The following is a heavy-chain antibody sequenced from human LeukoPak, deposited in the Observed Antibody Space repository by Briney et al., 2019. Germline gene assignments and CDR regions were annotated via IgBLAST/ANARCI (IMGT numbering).Heavy chain of an antibody. Sequence: SETPSLTCAVYGASFTEYYWSWIRQPPGKGLEWIGEIDHTGSTNYNPSLKTRVTISVDTSNRHFSLRLNSVTAADTAVYYCARPRVRPTTNWFDTWGQGTLVTVSS. J-gene: IGHJ5*02. V-gene: IGHV4-34*01. CDR1: GASFTEYY. CDR3: ARPRVRPTTNWFDT. D-gene: IGHD1-26*01. CDR2: IDHTGST.